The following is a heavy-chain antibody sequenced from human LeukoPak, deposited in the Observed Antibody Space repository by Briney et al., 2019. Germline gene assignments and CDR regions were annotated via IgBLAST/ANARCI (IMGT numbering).Heavy chain of an antibody. D-gene: IGHD3-10*01. CDR3: ANTYGSGSLDFDY. Sequence: GGSLRLSCAASGFTFSSYGMSWVRQAPGKGLEWVSAISGSGGSTYYADSVKGRFTISRDNAKNSLYLQMNSLRAEDTAVYYCANTYGSGSLDFDYWGQGTLVTVSS. CDR2: ISGSGGST. V-gene: IGHV3-23*01. CDR1: GFTFSSYG. J-gene: IGHJ4*02.